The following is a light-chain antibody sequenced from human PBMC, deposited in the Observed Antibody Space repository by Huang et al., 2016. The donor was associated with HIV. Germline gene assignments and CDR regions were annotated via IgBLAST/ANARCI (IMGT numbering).Light chain of an antibody. CDR1: QSVGNY. CDR2: DTS. J-gene: IGKJ4*01. Sequence: IVLTQSPATLSWYPGEKVTRSCRDSQSVGNYIAWYHPHPGQTPKLLIYDTSNRATGTPVRFSGSGSGTDFTLTISSLESEDFAVYYCQQRSSGVTFGGVTKVQVK. CDR3: QQRSSGVT. V-gene: IGKV3-11*01.